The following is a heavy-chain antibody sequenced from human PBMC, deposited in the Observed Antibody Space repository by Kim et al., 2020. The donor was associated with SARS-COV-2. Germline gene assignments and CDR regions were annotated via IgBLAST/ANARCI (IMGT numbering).Heavy chain of an antibody. D-gene: IGHD3-22*01. V-gene: IGHV3-23*01. CDR1: GFTFSSYA. J-gene: IGHJ4*02. CDR2: ISGSGGST. Sequence: GGSLRLSCAASGFTFSSYAMSWVRQAPGRGLEWVSAISGSGGSTYYADSVKGRFTISRDNSKNTLYLPMNSLRAEDTAVYYCASLSGYYSFGFDYWGQGTLVTVSS. CDR3: ASLSGYYSFGFDY.